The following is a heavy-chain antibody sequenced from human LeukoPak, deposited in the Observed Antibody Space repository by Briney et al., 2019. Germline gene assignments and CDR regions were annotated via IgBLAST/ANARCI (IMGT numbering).Heavy chain of an antibody. CDR3: ASRSYTVTTVADY. Sequence: PGGSLRLSCAASGFTFSSYWMSWVRQAPGKGLEWVANIKQDGSEKYYVDSVKGRFTISRDNAKNSLYLQMNSLRAEDTAVYYCASRSYTVTTVADYWGQGTLVTVSS. CDR2: IKQDGSEK. D-gene: IGHD4-11*01. CDR1: GFTFSSYW. J-gene: IGHJ4*02. V-gene: IGHV3-7*01.